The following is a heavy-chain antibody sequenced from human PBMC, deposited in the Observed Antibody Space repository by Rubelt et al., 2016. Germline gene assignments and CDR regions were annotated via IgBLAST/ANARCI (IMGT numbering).Heavy chain of an antibody. Sequence: QVQLQESGPGLVKPSETLSLTCTVSGGSISGDYWSWIRQPPRKALEWIGYIYYSGSTNYNPSLKSRVTISVDTSKNQFSLKLSSVTAADTAVYYCARDWYNWSDHVYGYWGQGTLVTVSS. CDR2: IYYSGST. V-gene: IGHV4-59*12. D-gene: IGHD1-1*01. J-gene: IGHJ4*02. CDR3: ARDWYNWSDHVYGY. CDR1: GGSISGDY.